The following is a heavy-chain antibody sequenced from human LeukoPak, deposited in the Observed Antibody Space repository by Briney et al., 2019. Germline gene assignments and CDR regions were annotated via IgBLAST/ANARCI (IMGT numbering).Heavy chain of an antibody. V-gene: IGHV3-74*01. CDR2: INSDGSFT. J-gene: IGHJ4*02. CDR1: GFTFTSYW. CDR3: ARDWPAARYYFDY. D-gene: IGHD2-2*01. Sequence: PGGSLRLSCAASGFTFTSYWMHWVRQVPGKGLVWVSRINSDGSFTNYADSVKGRFTISRDNAKSTLSLQMNSLRVEDTAVYFCARDWPAARYYFDYWGQGTLVSVSS.